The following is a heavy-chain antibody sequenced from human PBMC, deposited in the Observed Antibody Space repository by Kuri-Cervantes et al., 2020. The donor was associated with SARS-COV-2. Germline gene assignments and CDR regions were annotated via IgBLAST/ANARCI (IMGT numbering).Heavy chain of an antibody. CDR2: IYYSGST. CDR3: AVYSSSPYYYYMDV. V-gene: IGHV4-39*07. Sequence: SETLSLTCTVPGGSIISSSYYWGWSRQPPGKGLEWIGSIYYSGSTYYNSSLMSRVAISVDTSKNQFSQKLSSVTAADPAVYYCAVYSSSPYYYYMDVWGKGTTVTVSS. CDR1: GGSIISSSYY. J-gene: IGHJ6*03. D-gene: IGHD6-13*01.